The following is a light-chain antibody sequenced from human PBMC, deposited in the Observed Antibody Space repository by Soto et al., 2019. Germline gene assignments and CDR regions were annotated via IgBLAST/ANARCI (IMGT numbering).Light chain of an antibody. CDR2: EVS. CDR3: SSYASSSPVV. CDR1: SSDIGGYNY. V-gene: IGLV2-14*01. Sequence: QSALTQPASVSGSPGQSITISCTGTSSDIGGYNYVSWYQQHPGKGPKLMIYEVSNRPSGVSDRFSGSKSGNTASLTISGLQAEDEGHYFCSSYASSSPVVFGGGTKLTVL. J-gene: IGLJ2*01.